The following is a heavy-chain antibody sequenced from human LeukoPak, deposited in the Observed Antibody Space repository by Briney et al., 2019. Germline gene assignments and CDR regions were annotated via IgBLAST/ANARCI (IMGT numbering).Heavy chain of an antibody. CDR2: INSRSSYI. V-gene: IGHV3-21*01. J-gene: IGHJ4*02. D-gene: IGHD5-18*01. CDR3: AREIAGYSYGAFDY. CDR1: GFTFSSYW. Sequence: PGGSLRLSCAASGFTFSSYWMSWVRQAPGKGLEWVSSINSRSSYIYYADSVKGRFTVSRGNAQNSLYLQMNSLRAEDTAVYYCAREIAGYSYGAFDYWGQGTLVTVSS.